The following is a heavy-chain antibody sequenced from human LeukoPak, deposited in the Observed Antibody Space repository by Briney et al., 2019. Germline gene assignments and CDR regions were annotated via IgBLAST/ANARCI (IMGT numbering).Heavy chain of an antibody. J-gene: IGHJ6*02. CDR1: GGSISSSNW. D-gene: IGHD3-22*01. V-gene: IGHV4-4*02. Sequence: SGALSLTCAVSGGSISSSNWWSWVRQPPGKGLEWIGYIYYSGSTNYNPSLKSRVTISVDTSKNQFSLKLSSVTAADTAVYYCARGYYYDSSGSEYYYYGMDVWGQGTTVTVSS. CDR2: IYYSGST. CDR3: ARGYYYDSSGSEYYYYGMDV.